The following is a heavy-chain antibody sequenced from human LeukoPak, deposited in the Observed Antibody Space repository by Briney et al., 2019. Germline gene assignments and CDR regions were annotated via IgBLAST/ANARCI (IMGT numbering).Heavy chain of an antibody. D-gene: IGHD2-15*01. V-gene: IGHV4-31*03. J-gene: IGHJ4*02. CDR2: IYYSGSA. CDR3: ARGGCSGGSCYSPRPYYFDY. CDR1: GGSISSGGYY. Sequence: SETLSLTCTVSGGSISSGGYYWSWIRQHPGKGLEWIGYIYYSGSAYYNPSLKSRVTISVDTSKNQFSLKLSSVTAADTAVYYCARGGCSGGSCYSPRPYYFDYWGQGTLVIVSS.